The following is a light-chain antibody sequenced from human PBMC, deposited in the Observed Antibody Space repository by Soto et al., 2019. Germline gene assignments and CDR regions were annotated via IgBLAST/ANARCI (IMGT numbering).Light chain of an antibody. CDR3: AAWVDTLNGLV. CDR2: FDD. V-gene: IGLV1-36*01. J-gene: IGLJ1*01. CDR1: SRNIGANA. Sequence: QSVLTQSPSVSAAPSQRVTISCSGTSRNIGANAVNWYQQLPGKAPKLIMDFDDLLPLGVSNRFSASKSGTSASLAINGLQSEDEADYFCAAWVDTLNGLVFGSGTKLTVL.